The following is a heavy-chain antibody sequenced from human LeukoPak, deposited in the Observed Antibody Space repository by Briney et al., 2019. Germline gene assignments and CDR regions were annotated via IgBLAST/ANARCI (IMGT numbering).Heavy chain of an antibody. D-gene: IGHD4-17*01. CDR2: ISSSSSYI. CDR3: ARGPYGDHITEGFDQ. J-gene: IGHJ4*02. V-gene: IGHV3-21*04. CDR1: GFTFSSYS. Sequence: PGGSLRLSCAASGFTFSSYSMNWVRQAPGKGLEWVSSISSSSSYIYYADSVKGRFTISRDSSTNTLFLQMVRLSADDTAVYYCARGPYGDHITEGFDQWGQGTLVTVSS.